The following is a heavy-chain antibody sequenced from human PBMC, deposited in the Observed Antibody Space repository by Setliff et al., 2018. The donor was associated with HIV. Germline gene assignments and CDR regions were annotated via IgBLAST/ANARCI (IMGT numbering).Heavy chain of an antibody. Sequence: GGSLRLSCAASGFTSGYTFSNYWMSWVRQAPGKGLEWVANINQNGREKYYVDSVKGRFTISRDNVKNSLYLQMNSLRVEDTAVYYCARVADGYNSYFDYWGQGTVVTVSS. CDR3: ARVADGYNSYFDY. CDR2: INQNGREK. V-gene: IGHV3-7*01. D-gene: IGHD5-18*01. J-gene: IGHJ4*02. CDR1: GFTSGYTFSNYW.